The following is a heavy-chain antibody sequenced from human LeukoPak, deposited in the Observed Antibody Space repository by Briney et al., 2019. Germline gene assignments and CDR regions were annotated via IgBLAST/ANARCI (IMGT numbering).Heavy chain of an antibody. J-gene: IGHJ5*02. V-gene: IGHV3-7*03. CDR1: GFTFSSYW. CDR2: IKQDGSEK. CDR3: ARGSSSWYGSRLWFDP. Sequence: PGGSLRLSCAASGFTFSSYWMSRVHQAPGKGLEWVANIKQDGSEKYYVDSVKGRFTISRDNAKNSLYLQMNSLRAEDTAVYYCARGSSSWYGSRLWFDPWGQGTLVTVSS. D-gene: IGHD6-13*01.